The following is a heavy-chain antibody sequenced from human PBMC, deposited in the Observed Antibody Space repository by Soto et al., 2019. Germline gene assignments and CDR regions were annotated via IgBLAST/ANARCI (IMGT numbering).Heavy chain of an antibody. CDR1: GGTFSSYA. J-gene: IGHJ4*02. CDR3: ASRDSSGSHGDY. CDR2: IIPIFGTA. Sequence: ASVKVSCKASGGTFSSYAISWVRQAPGQGLEWMGGIIPIFGTANYAQKFQGRVTITADKSTSTAYMELSSLRSEDTAVYYCASRDSSGSHGDYWGQGTMVTVYS. D-gene: IGHD3-22*01. V-gene: IGHV1-69*06.